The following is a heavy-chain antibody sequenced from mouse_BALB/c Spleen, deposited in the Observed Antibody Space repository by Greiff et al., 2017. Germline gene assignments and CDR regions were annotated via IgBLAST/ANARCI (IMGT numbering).Heavy chain of an antibody. J-gene: IGHJ2*01. CDR2: IDPANGNT. D-gene: IGHD1-1*01. CDR1: GFNIKDTY. CDR3: AITTLGY. Sequence: VHVKQSGAELVKPGASVKLSCTASGFNIKDTYMHWVKQRPEQGLEWIGRIDPANGNTKYDPKFQGKATITADTSSNTAYLQLSSLTSEDTAVYYCAITTLGYWGQGTTLTVSS. V-gene: IGHV14-3*02.